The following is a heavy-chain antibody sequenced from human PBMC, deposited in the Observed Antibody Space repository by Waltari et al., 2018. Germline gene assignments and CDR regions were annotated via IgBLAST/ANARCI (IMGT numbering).Heavy chain of an antibody. Sequence: QVQLQESGPGLVKPSETLSLTCAVSGYSISSGYYWGWIRQPPGKGLEWIGGSYHIGRTNYNPSLKDRLTKPVETSKNQFSLKLSSVTAADTAVYYCARDYGDERGYWYFDLWGRGTLVTVSS. CDR3: ARDYGDERGYWYFDL. V-gene: IGHV4-38-2*02. CDR1: GYSISSGYY. D-gene: IGHD4-17*01. CDR2: SYHIGRT. J-gene: IGHJ2*01.